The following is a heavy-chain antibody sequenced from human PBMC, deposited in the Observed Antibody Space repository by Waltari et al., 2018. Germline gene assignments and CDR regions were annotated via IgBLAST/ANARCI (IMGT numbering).Heavy chain of an antibody. Sequence: QVQLQESGPGLVKPSQTLSLTCTVSGGSISSGGYYWSWIRQHPGKGLEWIGYIYYSGSTYYNPSLKSRVTISVDTSKNQFSLKLSSVTAADTAVYYCARALYGSGSYLVVDYWGQGTLVTVSS. CDR2: IYYSGST. CDR3: ARALYGSGSYLVVDY. V-gene: IGHV4-31*03. D-gene: IGHD3-10*01. J-gene: IGHJ4*02. CDR1: GGSISSGGYY.